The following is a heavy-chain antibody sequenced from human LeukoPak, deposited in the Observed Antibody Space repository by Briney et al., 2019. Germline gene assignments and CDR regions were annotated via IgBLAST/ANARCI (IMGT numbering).Heavy chain of an antibody. V-gene: IGHV1-2*07. J-gene: IGHJ4*02. CDR3: ARFFSSWTLYGHDS. D-gene: IGHD2-2*01. CDR2: INPSSGET. Sequence: GASVKVSCKTSGYRFTDSYMHWLRQAPGQGPEWMGWINPSSGETKYADMFQGRITLTRDTSISTAYMELRRLRSDDTAVYYCARFFSSWTLYGHDSWGRGSLVTVSS. CDR1: GYRFTDSY.